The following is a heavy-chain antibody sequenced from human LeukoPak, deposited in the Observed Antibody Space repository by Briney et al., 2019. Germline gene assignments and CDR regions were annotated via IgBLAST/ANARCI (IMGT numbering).Heavy chain of an antibody. Sequence: SETLSLTCTVSGDSISSSSYYWGWIRQPPGKGLEWIGSIYYSGSTYYNPSLKSRVTISVDTSRKQFSLKLSSVTAADTAVYYCARFDHVWETHGMDAFDLWGQGTMVTVSS. CDR1: GDSISSSSYY. V-gene: IGHV4-39*01. D-gene: IGHD3-16*01. J-gene: IGHJ3*01. CDR3: ARFDHVWETHGMDAFDL. CDR2: IYYSGST.